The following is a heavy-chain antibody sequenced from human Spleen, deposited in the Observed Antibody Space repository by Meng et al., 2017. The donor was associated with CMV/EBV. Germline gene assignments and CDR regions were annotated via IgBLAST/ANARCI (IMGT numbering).Heavy chain of an antibody. CDR2: INPSAGST. CDR1: GYTFSIFY. Sequence: SGYTFSIFYLHWVRQAPGQGVEWVGMINPSAGSTGYAQKFQDRVTVTRDTSTSTVYMELSSLTSEDTAVYYCARDHTRGATGYFDYWGPGTLVTVSS. V-gene: IGHV1-46*01. D-gene: IGHD1-26*01. J-gene: IGHJ4*02. CDR3: ARDHTRGATGYFDY.